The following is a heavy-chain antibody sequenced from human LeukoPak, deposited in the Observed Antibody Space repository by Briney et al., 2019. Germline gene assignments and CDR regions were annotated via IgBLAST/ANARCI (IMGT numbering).Heavy chain of an antibody. V-gene: IGHV3-30*18. CDR3: AKAVTYYYDSSGYYSTDY. D-gene: IGHD3-22*01. CDR2: ISYDGSNK. J-gene: IGHJ4*02. CDR1: GFTFSSYA. Sequence: TGGSLRLSCAASGFTFSSYAMHWVRQAPGKGLEWVAVISYDGSNKYYADSVKGRFTISRDNSQNTLYLQMNSLRAEDTAVYYCAKAVTYYYDSSGYYSTDYWGQGTLVTVSS.